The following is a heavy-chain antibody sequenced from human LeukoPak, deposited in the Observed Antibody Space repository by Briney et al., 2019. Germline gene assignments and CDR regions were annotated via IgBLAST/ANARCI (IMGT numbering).Heavy chain of an antibody. V-gene: IGHV4-59*11. D-gene: IGHD4-17*01. Sequence: TSETLSLTCSVSGAPLRSHYWAWIRQSPGKGLEWIGHIYFSETTKYNPSLKNRASISADISKNQFSLNLRSVTAADTAVYFCVSVYEYGDHCTWGRGTQVMVSS. CDR3: VSVYEYGDHCT. CDR2: IYFSETT. CDR1: GAPLRSHY. J-gene: IGHJ4*02.